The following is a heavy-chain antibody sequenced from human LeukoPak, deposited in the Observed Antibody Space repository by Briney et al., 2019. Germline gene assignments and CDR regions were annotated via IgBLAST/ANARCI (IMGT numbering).Heavy chain of an antibody. Sequence: SETLSLTCTVSGGSISSYFWSWIRQPPGKGLEWIGHVYDGGNTNYNPSLKSRVTISIDTSKNQFSLKLGSVTAADTAVYYCARHRKLDYWGQGTLVTVSS. CDR3: ARHRKLDY. CDR2: VYDGGNT. CDR1: GGSISSYF. V-gene: IGHV4-59*08. J-gene: IGHJ4*02.